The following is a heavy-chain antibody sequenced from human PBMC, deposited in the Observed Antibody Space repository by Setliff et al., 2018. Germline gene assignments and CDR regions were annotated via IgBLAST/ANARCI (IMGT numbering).Heavy chain of an antibody. J-gene: IGHJ3*01. CDR1: GYSFTGYY. D-gene: IGHD2-15*01. CDR3: AISTLSICSGGSCPNAFDV. CDR2: IHTGGGSA. V-gene: IGHV1-46*01. Sequence: ASVKVSCKASGYSFTGYYMHWVRQAPGQGLEWMGIIHTGGGSASYAQKFQGRVTLTTDTSTSAAYMELRTLRSDDTAVYYCAISTLSICSGGSCPNAFDVWGQGTMVTVSS.